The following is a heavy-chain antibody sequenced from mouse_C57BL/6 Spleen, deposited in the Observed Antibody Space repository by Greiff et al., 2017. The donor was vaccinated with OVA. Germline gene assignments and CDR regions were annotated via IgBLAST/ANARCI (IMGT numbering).Heavy chain of an antibody. CDR3: TRSGSKRAMDD. V-gene: IGHV1-15*01. CDR2: IDPETGGT. CDR1: GYTFTDYE. J-gene: IGHJ4*01. Sequence: QVQLQQSGAELVRPGASVTLSCKASGYTFTDYEMHWVKQTPVHGLEWIGAIDPETGGTAYNQKFKGKAILTADKSSSTAYMELRSLTSEDSAVYYCTRSGSKRAMDDWGQGTSVTVSS. D-gene: IGHD2-5*01.